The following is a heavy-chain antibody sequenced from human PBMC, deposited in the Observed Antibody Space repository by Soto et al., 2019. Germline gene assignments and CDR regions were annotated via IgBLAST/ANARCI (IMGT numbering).Heavy chain of an antibody. J-gene: IGHJ6*02. D-gene: IGHD5-18*01. CDR3: ARDSGAAAMATGYYYGMDV. Sequence: QVQLVQSGAEVKKPGSSVKVSCKASGGTFSSYAISWVRQAPGQGLEWMGGIIPIFGTANYAQKFQGRVTITADESTSTAYMERSSLRSEDTAVYYCARDSGAAAMATGYYYGMDVWGQGTTVTVSS. V-gene: IGHV1-69*01. CDR2: IIPIFGTA. CDR1: GGTFSSYA.